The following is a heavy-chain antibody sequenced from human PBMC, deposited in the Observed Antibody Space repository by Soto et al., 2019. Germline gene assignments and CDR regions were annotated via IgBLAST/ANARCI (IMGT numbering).Heavy chain of an antibody. CDR3: ARMRSAGTFDY. J-gene: IGHJ4*02. V-gene: IGHV4-39*07. Sequence: PSETLSLTCTVSGGSISSSSYYWGWIRQPPGKGLEWIGSIYYSGSTYYNPSLKSRVTISVDTSKNQFSLKLSSVTAADTAMYYCARMRSAGTFDYWGQGTLVTVSS. D-gene: IGHD6-13*01. CDR1: GGSISSSSYY. CDR2: IYYSGST.